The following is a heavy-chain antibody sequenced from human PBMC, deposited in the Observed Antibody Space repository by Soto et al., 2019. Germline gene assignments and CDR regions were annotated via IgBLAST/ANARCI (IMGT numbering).Heavy chain of an antibody. J-gene: IGHJ4*02. Sequence: SETLSLTCAVYGGSFSGYYWSWIRQPPGKGLEWIGEINHSGSTNYNPSLKSRVTISVDTSENQFSLKLSSVTAADTAVYYCARGSWGGSYYYFDYWAREPWSPSPQ. CDR2: INHSGST. CDR1: GGSFSGYY. V-gene: IGHV4-34*01. CDR3: ARGSWGGSYYYFDY. D-gene: IGHD1-26*01.